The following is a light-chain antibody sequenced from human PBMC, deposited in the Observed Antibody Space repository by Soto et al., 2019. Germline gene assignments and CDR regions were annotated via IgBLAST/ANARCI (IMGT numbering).Light chain of an antibody. CDR2: QVT. Sequence: QSALTQPASVSGSLGQSITISCTGTTSDIAGYNYISWYQQLPGKAPKLMIYQVTIRPSGISDRFSGSKSGNTASLTISGLQAEDEADYYCTSFSSSTSLYVFGPGTKLTVL. V-gene: IGLV2-14*01. J-gene: IGLJ1*01. CDR3: TSFSSSTSLYV. CDR1: TSDIAGYNY.